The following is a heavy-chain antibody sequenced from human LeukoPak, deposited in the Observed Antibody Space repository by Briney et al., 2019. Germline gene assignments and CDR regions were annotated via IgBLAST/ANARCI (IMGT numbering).Heavy chain of an antibody. Sequence: GGSLRLSCAASGFTFSSYAMHWVRQAPGKGLEWVAVISYDGSNKYYADSVKGRFTISRDNSKNTLYLQMNSLRAEDTAVYYCASGGYSSSGKFDYWGQGTLVTVSS. CDR1: GFTFSSYA. D-gene: IGHD6-13*01. V-gene: IGHV3-30-3*01. CDR3: ASGGYSSSGKFDY. CDR2: ISYDGSNK. J-gene: IGHJ4*02.